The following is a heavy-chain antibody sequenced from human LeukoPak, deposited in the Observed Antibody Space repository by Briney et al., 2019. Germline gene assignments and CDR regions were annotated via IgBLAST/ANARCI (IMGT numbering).Heavy chain of an antibody. Sequence: SETLSLTCTGSGDSITNSPYYWVWIRQSPGTGLEWIGSISYSGSAYYNPSLKSRVSIFLEAPKNQFSLELTSVTAADTAVYYCARSGVSGHSSGWYGGGYYYMDVWGKGTTVAVSS. D-gene: IGHD6-19*01. CDR3: ARSGVSGHSSGWYGGGYYYMDV. CDR1: GDSITNSPYY. V-gene: IGHV4-39*01. CDR2: ISYSGSA. J-gene: IGHJ6*03.